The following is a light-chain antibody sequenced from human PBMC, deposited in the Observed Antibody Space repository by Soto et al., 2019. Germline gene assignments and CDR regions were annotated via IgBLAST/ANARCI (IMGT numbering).Light chain of an antibody. V-gene: IGLV2-8*01. CDR1: SSDVGGYNY. CDR3: SSYAGSSNV. CDR2: EVN. Sequence: HSVLTQPPSASGSPGQSVAISCTGTSSDVGGYNYVSWYQQHPGKAPKLMIYEVNKRPSGAPDRFSGSKSGNTASLTVSGLQAEDEADYYCSSYAGSSNVFGTGTKVTV. J-gene: IGLJ1*01.